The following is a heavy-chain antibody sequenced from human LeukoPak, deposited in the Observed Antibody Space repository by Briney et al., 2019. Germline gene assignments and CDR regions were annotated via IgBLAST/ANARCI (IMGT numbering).Heavy chain of an antibody. D-gene: IGHD3-9*01. CDR3: ARGDILTGYSN. Sequence: SETLSLTCAVYGGSFRGYYWSWIRQPPGQGLEWIGEINHRGSTKYNPSLKSRVTISVGTSKNQFSLNLRSATAADTAVYYCARGDILTGYSNWGQGTLVTVSS. CDR2: INHRGST. V-gene: IGHV4-34*01. J-gene: IGHJ4*02. CDR1: GGSFRGYY.